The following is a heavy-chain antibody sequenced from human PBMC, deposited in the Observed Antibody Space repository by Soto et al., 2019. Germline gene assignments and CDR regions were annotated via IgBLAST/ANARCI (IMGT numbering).Heavy chain of an antibody. CDR2: ISGSSNYI. CDR1: GFTFRSFN. V-gene: IGHV3-21*01. J-gene: IGHJ4*02. Sequence: EVQRVESGGGLVKPGGSLRVSCAASGFTFRSFNMNWVRQAPGKGLEWVSSISGSSNYIYYADSVKGRLTISRESAKNSLYMQMDSLRVEDTALYYCMRGKFALRLGDDRGYYFDNWGQGTLVTVSS. CDR3: MRGKFALRLGDDRGYYFDN. D-gene: IGHD3-16*01.